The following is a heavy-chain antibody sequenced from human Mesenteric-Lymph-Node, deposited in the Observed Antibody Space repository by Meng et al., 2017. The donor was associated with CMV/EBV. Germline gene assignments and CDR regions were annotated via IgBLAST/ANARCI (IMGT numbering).Heavy chain of an antibody. J-gene: IGHJ4*02. CDR1: YTFTTYY. Sequence: YTFTTYYMHWVRQAPGQGLEWMGWIDPNSGGAHYAQKFYGRVTVTTDTSISTAYMELNNLRSDDTAVYFCARDVNYDSTGYYSILHYWGQGTLVTVSS. V-gene: IGHV1-2*02. D-gene: IGHD3-22*01. CDR2: IDPNSGGA. CDR3: ARDVNYDSTGYYSILHY.